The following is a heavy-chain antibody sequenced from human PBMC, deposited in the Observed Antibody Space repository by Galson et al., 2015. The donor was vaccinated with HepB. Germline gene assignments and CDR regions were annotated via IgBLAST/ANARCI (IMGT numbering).Heavy chain of an antibody. Sequence: SLRLSCAASGFTFRNYGMQWVRQAPGKGLEWVAVIASDGTIKHYADSVKGRFTLSRDNSKNTMYLQMNSLRADDTAVYYCVKEEGSIWASYFDSWGLGILVTVSS. CDR1: GFTFRNYG. V-gene: IGHV3-30*18. J-gene: IGHJ4*02. D-gene: IGHD2-21*01. CDR3: VKEEGSIWASYFDS. CDR2: IASDGTIK.